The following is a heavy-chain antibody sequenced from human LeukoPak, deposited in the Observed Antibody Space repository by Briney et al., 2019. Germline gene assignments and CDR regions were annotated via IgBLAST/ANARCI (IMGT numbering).Heavy chain of an antibody. CDR3: ASPRENYYDSSGYYW. V-gene: IGHV3-7*01. J-gene: IGHJ4*02. CDR1: GFTFSSYW. Sequence: PGGSLRLSCAASGFTFSSYWMSWVRQAPGKGLEWVANIKQDGSEKYYVDSVKGRFTISRDNAKNSLYLQMNSLRAEDTAVYYCASPRENYYDSSGYYWWGQGTLVTVSS. CDR2: IKQDGSEK. D-gene: IGHD3-22*01.